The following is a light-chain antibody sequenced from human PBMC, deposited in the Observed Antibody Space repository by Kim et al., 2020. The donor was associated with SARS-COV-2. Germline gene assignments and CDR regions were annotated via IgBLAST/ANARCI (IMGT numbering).Light chain of an antibody. J-gene: IGKJ2*03. CDR1: PMVSSSY. Sequence: SPGERSTLSFSATPMVSSSYLSWYQQKPGQAPRLLIYGASSRATGIPDRFSGSGSGTDFTLTISRLEPEDFAVYYCQQYGSSPPYSFGQGTKLEI. CDR3: QQYGSSPPYS. V-gene: IGKV3-20*01. CDR2: GAS.